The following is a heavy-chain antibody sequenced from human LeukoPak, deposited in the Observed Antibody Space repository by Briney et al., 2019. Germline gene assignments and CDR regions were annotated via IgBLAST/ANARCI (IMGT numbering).Heavy chain of an antibody. V-gene: IGHV3-7*01. Sequence: GGSLRLSCAASGFTFSSYWMSWVRQAPGKGLEWVANIKQDGSEKYYVDSVKGRFTISRDNAKNSLYLQMNGLRAEDTAVYYCARGYDYGDHRFDYWGQGTLVTVSS. J-gene: IGHJ4*02. CDR2: IKQDGSEK. CDR3: ARGYDYGDHRFDY. CDR1: GFTFSSYW. D-gene: IGHD4-17*01.